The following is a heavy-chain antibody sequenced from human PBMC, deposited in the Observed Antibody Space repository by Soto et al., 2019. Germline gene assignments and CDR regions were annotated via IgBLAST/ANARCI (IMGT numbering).Heavy chain of an antibody. CDR2: ISGSGIST. J-gene: IGHJ4*02. Sequence: PGGSLRLSCAASGLTFSSYAMSWVRQAPGKGLEWVSGISGSGISTYYADSVKGRFTISRDNSKNTLYLQMNSLRAEDTAVYYCASGRGYDILTGYYPYFDYWGQGTLVTVSS. D-gene: IGHD3-9*01. CDR1: GLTFSSYA. V-gene: IGHV3-23*01. CDR3: ASGRGYDILTGYYPYFDY.